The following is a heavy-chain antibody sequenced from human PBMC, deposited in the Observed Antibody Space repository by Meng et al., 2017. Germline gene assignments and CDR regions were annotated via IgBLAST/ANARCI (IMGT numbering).Heavy chain of an antibody. Sequence: GESLKISCAASGFTFSSYAMHWVRQAPGKGLEWVAVISYDGSNKYYADSVKGRFTISRDNSKNTLYLQMNSLRAEDTAVYYCARAQGYSYGDAFDIWGQGTRVTGSS. J-gene: IGHJ3*02. CDR3: ARAQGYSYGDAFDI. V-gene: IGHV3-30*04. CDR1: GFTFSSYA. D-gene: IGHD5-18*01. CDR2: ISYDGSNK.